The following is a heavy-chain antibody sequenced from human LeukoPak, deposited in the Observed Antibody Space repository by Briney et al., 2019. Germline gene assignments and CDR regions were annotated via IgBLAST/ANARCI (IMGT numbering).Heavy chain of an antibody. D-gene: IGHD4-23*01. CDR2: IHYSGIT. Sequence: SETLSLTCTVSGGSISSYYWSWIRQPPGKGLEWIGYIHYSGITNYNPSLKSRVTISMDTSKNQFSLKLSSVAAADTAIYYCARHISYGGDSAFGYWSQGTLVTVSS. V-gene: IGHV4-59*08. CDR1: GGSISSYY. CDR3: ARHISYGGDSAFGY. J-gene: IGHJ4*02.